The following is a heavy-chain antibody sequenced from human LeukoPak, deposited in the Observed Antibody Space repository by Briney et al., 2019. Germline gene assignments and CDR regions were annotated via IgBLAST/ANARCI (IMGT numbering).Heavy chain of an antibody. CDR3: ARLPDIAAAGTTWFDP. CDR2: INPNSGGT. D-gene: IGHD6-13*01. Sequence: GASVKVSCKASGYTFTGYYMHWVRQAPGQGLEWMGWINPNSGGTNYAQKFQGRVTMTTDTSTSTAYMELRSLRSDDTAVYYCARLPDIAAAGTTWFDPWGQGTLVTVSS. V-gene: IGHV1-2*02. CDR1: GYTFTGYY. J-gene: IGHJ5*02.